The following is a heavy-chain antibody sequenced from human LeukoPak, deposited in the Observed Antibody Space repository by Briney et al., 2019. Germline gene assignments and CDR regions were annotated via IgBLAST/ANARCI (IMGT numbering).Heavy chain of an antibody. J-gene: IGHJ4*02. V-gene: IGHV4-4*07. CDR2: IYASGST. CDR1: GGSISSSY. CDR3: ARDRVNYYDSSPFDY. D-gene: IGHD3-22*01. Sequence: SETLSLTCTVSGGSISSSYWSWIRQPAGKGLEWIGHIYASGSTNYNPSLKSRVTMSVDTSKNQFSLKLSSVTAADTAVYYCARDRVNYYDSSPFDYWGQGSLVTVSS.